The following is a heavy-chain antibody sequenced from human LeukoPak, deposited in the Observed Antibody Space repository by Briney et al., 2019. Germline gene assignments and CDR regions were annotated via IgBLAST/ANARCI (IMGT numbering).Heavy chain of an antibody. Sequence: QPGGSLRLSCAASGFTFSSYSMNWVRQAPGKGPEWVAHINQDGSEKNYMGSLKGRFTISRDNAKNSLYLQMNSLRAEDTAVYYCVRDGYGVPRRYDSWGQGTPVTVSS. CDR2: INQDGSEK. CDR1: GFTFSSYS. CDR3: VRDGYGVPRRYDS. D-gene: IGHD4/OR15-4a*01. J-gene: IGHJ4*02. V-gene: IGHV3-7*03.